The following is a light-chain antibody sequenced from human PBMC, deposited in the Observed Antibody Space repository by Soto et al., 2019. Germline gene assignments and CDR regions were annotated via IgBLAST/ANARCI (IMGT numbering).Light chain of an antibody. Sequence: IVLTQSPGTLSLSPGERATLSCRASQSVSSSYLAWYQQKPGQAPRLLIYGASTRATGIPARFSGSGSGTDFTLTISSLEPEDFAVYYCHQRSNWPWTFGQGTKVDI. J-gene: IGKJ1*01. CDR1: QSVSSSY. V-gene: IGKV3D-20*02. CDR3: HQRSNWPWT. CDR2: GAS.